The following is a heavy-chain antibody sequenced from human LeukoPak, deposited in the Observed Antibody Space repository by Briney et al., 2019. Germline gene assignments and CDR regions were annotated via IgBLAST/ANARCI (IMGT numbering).Heavy chain of an antibody. CDR1: GYSISSGYY. D-gene: IGHD6-13*01. J-gene: IGHJ5*02. CDR2: IYHSGST. V-gene: IGHV4-38-2*02. Sequence: SETLSLTCTVSGYSISSGYYWGWIRQPPGKRLEWIGSIYHSGSTYYNPSLKSRVTISVDTSKNQFSLRLSSVTAADTAVYYCVRDGYSSSWYWFDPWGQGTLVTVSS. CDR3: VRDGYSSSWYWFDP.